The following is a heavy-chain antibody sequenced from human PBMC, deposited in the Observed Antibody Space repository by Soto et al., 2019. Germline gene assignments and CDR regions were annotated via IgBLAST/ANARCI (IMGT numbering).Heavy chain of an antibody. Sequence: EVQLVESGGGLVKPGRSLRLSCAASGFTFSSYSMNWVRQAPGKGLEWVSSISSSSSYIYYADSVKGRFTISRDNAKNSLYLQMNSLRAEDTAVYYCARSRTVTTEDYWGQGTLVTVSS. D-gene: IGHD4-17*01. CDR1: GFTFSSYS. CDR3: ARSRTVTTEDY. J-gene: IGHJ4*02. CDR2: ISSSSSYI. V-gene: IGHV3-21*01.